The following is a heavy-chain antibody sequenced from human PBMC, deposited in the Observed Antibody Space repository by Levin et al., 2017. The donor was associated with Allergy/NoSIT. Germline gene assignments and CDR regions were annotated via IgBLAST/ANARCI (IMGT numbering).Heavy chain of an antibody. J-gene: IGHJ4*02. D-gene: IGHD3-10*01. V-gene: IGHV3-74*01. CDR3: ARHTGSGSYYNPDY. CDR2: VNSDGSST. CDR1: GFTFSNHW. Sequence: GGSLRLSCAASGFTFSNHWMHWVRQAPGKGLVWVSRVNSDGSSTTYADSVKGRFTISRDNAKNTLYLQMNSLRVEDTAVYFCARHTGSGSYYNPDYWGQGTLVTVSS.